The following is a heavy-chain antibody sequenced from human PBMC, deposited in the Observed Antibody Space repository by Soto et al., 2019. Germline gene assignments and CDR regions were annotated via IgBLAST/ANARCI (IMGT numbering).Heavy chain of an antibody. Sequence: SETLSLTCTVSGGSIGSYHWSWVRQPPGKGLEWIASVYYTGTTNYNPSLGSRVTISIDAPGDRFSMEITSVTAADTAIYYCARDTVLTGMFDFWGQGTLVTVSS. CDR1: GGSIGSYH. D-gene: IGHD4-17*01. CDR2: VYYTGTT. CDR3: ARDTVLTGMFDF. V-gene: IGHV4-59*01. J-gene: IGHJ4*02.